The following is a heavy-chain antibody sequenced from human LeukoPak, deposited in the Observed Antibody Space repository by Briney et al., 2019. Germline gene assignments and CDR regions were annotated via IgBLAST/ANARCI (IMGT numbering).Heavy chain of an antibody. V-gene: IGHV3-30*02. CDR3: AKDGKYYDISGAYYCDY. Sequence: SGGSLRLSCAASGFTFRAYGMHWVRQAPGKGLEWVAFIRYDARNKYYADSVKGRFTISRDNSKNTLYLQMNSLRAEDTAVYYCAKDGKYYDISGAYYCDYWGQGTLVTVSS. D-gene: IGHD3-9*01. CDR1: GFTFRAYG. J-gene: IGHJ4*02. CDR2: IRYDARNK.